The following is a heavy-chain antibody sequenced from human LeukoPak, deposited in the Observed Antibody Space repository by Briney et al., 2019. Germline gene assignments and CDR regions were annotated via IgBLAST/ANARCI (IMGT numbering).Heavy chain of an antibody. CDR2: IRSKSNNYAT. Sequence: GGSLKLSCAAPGCTFSGSDMHWVRQASGKGLEWVGRIRSKSNNYATAYAASVKARFTISRDDSKHTAYLQMNSLKTEHTDIYPCTRAYYDSSGYYYYGNSWGQGTLVTVSS. CDR1: GCTFSGSD. V-gene: IGHV3-73*01. D-gene: IGHD3-22*01. J-gene: IGHJ4*02. CDR3: TRAYYDSSGYYYYGNS.